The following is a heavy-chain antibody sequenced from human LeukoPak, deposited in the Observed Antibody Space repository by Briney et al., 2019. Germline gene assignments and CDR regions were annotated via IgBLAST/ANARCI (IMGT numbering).Heavy chain of an antibody. V-gene: IGHV3-48*03. Sequence: GGSLRLSCAASGFTFSSYEMNWVRQAPGKGLEWVSYISSSGSTIYYADSVKGRFTISRDNAKNSLYLQMNSLRAEDTAVYYCAREHYDSSGSVFDPWGQGTLVTVSS. D-gene: IGHD3-22*01. CDR1: GFTFSSYE. CDR2: ISSSGSTI. CDR3: AREHYDSSGSVFDP. J-gene: IGHJ5*02.